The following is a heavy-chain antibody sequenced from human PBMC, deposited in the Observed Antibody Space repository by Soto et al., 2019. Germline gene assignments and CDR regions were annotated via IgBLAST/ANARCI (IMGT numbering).Heavy chain of an antibody. Sequence: SETLSLTCAVYGGPFSGYYWSWIRQPPGKGLEWIGEINHSGSTNYNPSLKSRVTISVDTSKNQFSLKLSSVTAADTAVYYCARAAPEADYYYGMDVWGQGTTVTSP. D-gene: IGHD6-19*01. CDR1: GGPFSGYY. V-gene: IGHV4-34*01. CDR3: ARAAPEADYYYGMDV. J-gene: IGHJ6*02. CDR2: INHSGST.